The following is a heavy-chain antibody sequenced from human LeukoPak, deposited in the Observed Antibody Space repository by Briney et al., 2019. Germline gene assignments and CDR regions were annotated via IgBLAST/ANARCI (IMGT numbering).Heavy chain of an antibody. CDR3: ARVGVVPAAHFDY. Sequence: SETLSLTCAVYGGTFSGYYWSWIRQPPGKGLEWIGEINHSGSTNYNPSLKSRVTISVDTSKNQFSLKLSSVTAADTAVYYCARVGVVPAAHFDYWGQGTLVTVSS. CDR2: INHSGST. J-gene: IGHJ4*02. CDR1: GGTFSGYY. V-gene: IGHV4-34*01. D-gene: IGHD2-2*01.